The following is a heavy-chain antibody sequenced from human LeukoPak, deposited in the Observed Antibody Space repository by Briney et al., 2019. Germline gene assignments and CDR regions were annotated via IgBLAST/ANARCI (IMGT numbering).Heavy chain of an antibody. CDR2: IDYSGST. CDR3: AREYNWIDY. V-gene: IGHV4-59*01. Sequence: PSETLSLTCTASGGSISSYYWSWIRQPPGKGLEWIGYIDYSGSTNYNPSLKSRVTISVDTSKNQFSLKLSSVTAADTAVYYCAREYNWIDYWGQGTLVTVSS. CDR1: GGSISSYY. J-gene: IGHJ5*01.